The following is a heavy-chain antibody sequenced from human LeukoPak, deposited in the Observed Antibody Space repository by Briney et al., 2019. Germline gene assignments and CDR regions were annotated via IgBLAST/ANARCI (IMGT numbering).Heavy chain of an antibody. Sequence: ASVTVSCKASGFTFTGYFIHWVRQAPGQGLEWMGWINPNSGGTNYAQKFQGRVTMTRDTSISTAYMELSRLRSDDTAVYYCAREHSGSYINWFDPWGQGTLVTVSS. CDR2: INPNSGGT. D-gene: IGHD1-26*01. CDR3: AREHSGSYINWFDP. V-gene: IGHV1-2*02. J-gene: IGHJ5*02. CDR1: GFTFTGYF.